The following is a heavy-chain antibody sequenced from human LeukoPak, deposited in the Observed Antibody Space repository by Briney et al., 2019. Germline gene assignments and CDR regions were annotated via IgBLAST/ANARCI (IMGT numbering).Heavy chain of an antibody. D-gene: IGHD5-12*01. J-gene: IGHJ4*02. Sequence: GGSLRLSCAASGFTFSSYAMHWVRQAPGKGLEWVAVISYDGSNKYYADPVKGRFTISRDNAKNSLYLQMNSLRAEDTAVYYCAREPYSGYDYYFDYWGQGTLVTVSS. CDR1: GFTFSSYA. CDR2: ISYDGSNK. V-gene: IGHV3-30*04. CDR3: AREPYSGYDYYFDY.